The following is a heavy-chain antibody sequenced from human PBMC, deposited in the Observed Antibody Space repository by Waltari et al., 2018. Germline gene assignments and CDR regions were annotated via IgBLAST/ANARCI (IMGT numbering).Heavy chain of an antibody. CDR3: ARVDSSSWYFDY. CDR1: GGPISSYS. Sequence: QVQLQESGPGLVKPSETLSLTCPVPGGPISSYSWRWIRQPAGKGLEWIGRLYTSGSTNYNPSLKSRVTISVDKSKNQFSLKLSSVTAADTAVYYCARVDSSSWYFDYWGQGTLVTVSS. J-gene: IGHJ4*02. D-gene: IGHD6-13*01. V-gene: IGHV4-4*07. CDR2: LYTSGST.